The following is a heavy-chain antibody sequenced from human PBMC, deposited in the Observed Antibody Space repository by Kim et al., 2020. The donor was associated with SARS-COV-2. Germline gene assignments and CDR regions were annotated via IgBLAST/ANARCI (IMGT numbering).Heavy chain of an antibody. Sequence: SETLSLTCTVSGGSISSYYWSWIRQPPGKGLEWIGYIYYSGSTNYNPSLKSRVTISVDTSKNQFSLKLSSVTAADTAVYYCARVNLNYYYYYGMDVWGQGTTVTVSS. J-gene: IGHJ6*02. CDR2: IYYSGST. V-gene: IGHV4-59*01. CDR3: ARVNLNYYYYYGMDV. CDR1: GGSISSYY.